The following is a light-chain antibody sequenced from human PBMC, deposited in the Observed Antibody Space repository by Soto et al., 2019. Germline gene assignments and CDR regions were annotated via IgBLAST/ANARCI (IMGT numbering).Light chain of an antibody. CDR2: GNS. V-gene: IGLV1-40*01. J-gene: IGLJ2*01. Sequence: QSVLTQPPSVSGAPGQRVTISCTGSSSNIGAGYDVHWYQQLPGTAPKLLIYGNSNRPSGVPDRFSGSKSGTSASLAITGLQXXXXXDYYCQSYDSSLSVVVFGGGTKL. CDR3: QSYDSSLSVVV. CDR1: SSNIGAGYD.